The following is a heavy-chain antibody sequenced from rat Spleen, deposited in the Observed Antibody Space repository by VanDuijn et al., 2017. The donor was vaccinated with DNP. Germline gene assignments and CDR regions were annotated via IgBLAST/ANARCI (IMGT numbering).Heavy chain of an antibody. Sequence: QVQLKESGPGLVQPSQTLSLTCTVSGFSLTTSGVCWVRQPPGKGLEWIAAISSGGDTFYNSALKSRLSISRDTSKSQVFLKMNSLQTEDTAMYFCARWHLYLKYFDYWGQGVMVTVSS. D-gene: IGHD1-2*01. CDR3: ARWHLYLKYFDY. CDR2: ISSGGDT. V-gene: IGHV2S12*01. CDR1: GFSLTTSG. J-gene: IGHJ2*01.